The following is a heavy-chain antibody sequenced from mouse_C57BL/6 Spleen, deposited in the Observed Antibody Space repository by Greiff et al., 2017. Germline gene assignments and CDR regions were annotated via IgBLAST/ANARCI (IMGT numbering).Heavy chain of an antibody. V-gene: IGHV5-12*01. J-gene: IGHJ4*01. CDR2: ISNGGGST. CDR1: GFTFSDYY. CDR3: ARHGGGGYAMDY. Sequence: EVMLVESGGGLVQPGGSLKLSCAASGFTFSDYYMYWVRQTPEKRLEWVAYISNGGGSTYYPDTVKGRFTISRDNAKNTLYLQMSRLKSEDTAMYYCARHGGGGYAMDYWGQGTSVTVSS.